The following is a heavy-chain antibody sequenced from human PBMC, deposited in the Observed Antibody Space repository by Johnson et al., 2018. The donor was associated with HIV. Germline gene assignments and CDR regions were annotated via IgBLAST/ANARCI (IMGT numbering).Heavy chain of an antibody. Sequence: VQLVESGGGVVQPGRSLRLSCAASGFTFSSYAMHWVRQDPGKGLVWVSRIKSDGSYTSYADSVKGRFTISRDNAKNTLYLQMNSLRAEDTAVYYCAKTEDRGYRMETGAFDIWGQGTMVTVSS. CDR2: IKSDGSYT. CDR3: AKTEDRGYRMETGAFDI. CDR1: GFTFSSYA. V-gene: IGHV3-74*02. D-gene: IGHD5-18*01. J-gene: IGHJ3*02.